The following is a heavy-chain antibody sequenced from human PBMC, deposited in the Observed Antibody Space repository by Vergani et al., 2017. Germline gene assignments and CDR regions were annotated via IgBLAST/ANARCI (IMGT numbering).Heavy chain of an antibody. CDR2: ISYDRTQK. V-gene: IGHV3-30*03. Sequence: QVQLVESGGGLVKPGGSLRLSCAASGFSFSDHYMTWIRQAPGKGLEWVAVISYDRTQKYYADSVKGRFTISRDNSKSTLYLQMNSLRTEDTAVYYCATKSCGTPGCQIGYFREWGQGTLVTVSS. J-gene: IGHJ1*01. D-gene: IGHD1-1*01. CDR3: ATKSCGTPGCQIGYFRE. CDR1: GFSFSDHY.